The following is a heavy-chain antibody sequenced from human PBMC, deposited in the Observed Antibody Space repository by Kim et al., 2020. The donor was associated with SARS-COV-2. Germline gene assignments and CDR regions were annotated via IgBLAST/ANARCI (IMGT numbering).Heavy chain of an antibody. CDR1: GYTFTYYW. J-gene: IGHJ4*02. V-gene: IGHV5-51*01. D-gene: IGHD5-18*01. CDR2: IYPGDSDT. Sequence: GESLKISCKASGYTFTYYWIAWVRQMPGKGLEWMGIIYPGDSDTRYSPSFQGQVTILVDKSISTAYLQWTSLKASDTAMYYCARSGDTVMPGDYWGRGTLVTVSS. CDR3: ARSGDTVMPGDY.